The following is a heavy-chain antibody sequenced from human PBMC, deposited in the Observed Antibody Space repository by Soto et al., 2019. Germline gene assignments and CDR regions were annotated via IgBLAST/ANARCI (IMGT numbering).Heavy chain of an antibody. J-gene: IGHJ6*02. Sequence: PGGSLRLSCAASGFTFSSYAMHWVRQAPGKGLEWVAVISYDGSNKYYADSVKGQFTISRDNSKNTLYLQMNSLRAEDTAVYYCAREYSSSATHHKFYYYYYYGMDVWGQGTTVTVSS. CDR3: AREYSSSATHHKFYYYYYYGMDV. CDR1: GFTFSSYA. V-gene: IGHV3-30-3*01. D-gene: IGHD6-6*01. CDR2: ISYDGSNK.